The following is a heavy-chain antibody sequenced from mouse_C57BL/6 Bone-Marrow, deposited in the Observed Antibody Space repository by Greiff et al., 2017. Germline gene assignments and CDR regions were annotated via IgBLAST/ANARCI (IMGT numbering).Heavy chain of an antibody. V-gene: IGHV1-76*01. CDR1: GYTFTDYY. J-gene: IGHJ3*01. Sequence: VMLQQSGAELVRPGASVKLSCKASGYTFTDYYINWVKQRPGQGLEWIARIYPGSGNTYYNEKFKGKATLTAEKSSSTAYMQLSSLTSEDSAVYFCARGIYYGAYWGQGTLVTVSA. CDR2: IYPGSGNT. CDR3: ARGIYYGAY. D-gene: IGHD2-1*01.